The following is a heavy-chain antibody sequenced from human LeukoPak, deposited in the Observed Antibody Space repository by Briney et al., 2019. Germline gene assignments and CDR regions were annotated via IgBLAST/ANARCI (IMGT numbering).Heavy chain of an antibody. CDR3: AKESGDCGAVCLALNDY. D-gene: IGHD2-8*02. CDR2: INSRGTKI. J-gene: IGHJ4*02. CDR1: GFTFNTYT. Sequence: GGSLRLSCAASGFTFNTYTMSWVRQAPGKGLEWVSSINSRGTKIYYADSVKGRFTVSRDNTKNSLYLQMNSLRAEDTAMYFCAKESGDCGAVCLALNDYWGQGTLVTVSS. V-gene: IGHV3-21*01.